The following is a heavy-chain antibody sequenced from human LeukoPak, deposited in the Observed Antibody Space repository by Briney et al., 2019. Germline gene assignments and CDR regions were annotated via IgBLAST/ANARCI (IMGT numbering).Heavy chain of an antibody. J-gene: IGHJ6*02. D-gene: IGHD2-2*01. V-gene: IGHV3-66*01. CDR2: IYSGGST. CDR3: ARDVSPPEYQLLFVGYYYYGMDV. CDR1: GFTVSSNY. Sequence: GGSLRLSCAAFGFTVSSNYMSWVRQAPGKGLEWVSVIYSGGSTYYADSVKGRFTISRDNSKNTLYLQMNSLRAEDTAVYYCARDVSPPEYQLLFVGYYYYGMDVWGQGTTVTVSS.